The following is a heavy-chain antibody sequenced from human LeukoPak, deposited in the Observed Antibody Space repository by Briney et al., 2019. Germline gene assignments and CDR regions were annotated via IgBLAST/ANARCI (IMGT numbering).Heavy chain of an antibody. J-gene: IGHJ4*02. Sequence: SETLSLTCTVSGGSISSSSYYWGWIRQPPGKGLEWIGSIYYSGSTYYNPSLKSRVTISVDTSKNQFSLKLSSVTAADTAVYYCARQEGYSSGWYFDYSGQGTLATVSS. CDR2: IYYSGST. CDR3: ARQEGYSSGWYFDY. D-gene: IGHD6-19*01. V-gene: IGHV4-39*01. CDR1: GGSISSSSYY.